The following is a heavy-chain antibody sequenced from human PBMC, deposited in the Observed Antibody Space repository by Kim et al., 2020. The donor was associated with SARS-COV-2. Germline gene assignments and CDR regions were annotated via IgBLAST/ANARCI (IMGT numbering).Heavy chain of an antibody. Sequence: GGSLRLSCAASGFTFSDYYMSWIRQAPGKGLEWVSYISSSSYTNYADSVKGRFTISRDNAKNSLYLQMNSLRAEDTAVYYCARVPSYYYDSSGYYPAYYGMDVWGQGTTVTVSS. CDR1: GFTFSDYY. CDR3: ARVPSYYYDSSGYYPAYYGMDV. J-gene: IGHJ6*02. V-gene: IGHV3-11*05. D-gene: IGHD3-22*01. CDR2: ISSSSYT.